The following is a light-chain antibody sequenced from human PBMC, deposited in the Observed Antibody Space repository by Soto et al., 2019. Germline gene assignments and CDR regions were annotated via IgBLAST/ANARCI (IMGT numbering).Light chain of an antibody. CDR2: GVS. CDR1: QSLISSN. J-gene: IGKJ1*01. V-gene: IGKV3-20*01. Sequence: ETVLTQSPDNLSFSPGERDTLSCRASQSLISSNFAWYQHKHGQTXRLLIYGVSSRATAIPDRFSGSGSGTDVTITISRLEPEDGAVYDGQQYGSSPTTFGQGTKV. CDR3: QQYGSSPTT.